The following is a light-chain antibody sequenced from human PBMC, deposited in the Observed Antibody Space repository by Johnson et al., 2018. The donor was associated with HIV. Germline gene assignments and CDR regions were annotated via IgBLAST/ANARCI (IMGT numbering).Light chain of an antibody. Sequence: QSVLTQPPSVSAAPGQKVTISCSGSNSDIGENYVSWYQQVTGTAPKLLIYENDKRPSGIPDRFSGSKSDTSATLDLTGLQTGDEADYYCGTWDRSLSLYVFGTGTKVTAL. CDR1: NSDIGENY. CDR3: GTWDRSLSLYV. CDR2: END. V-gene: IGLV1-51*01. J-gene: IGLJ1*01.